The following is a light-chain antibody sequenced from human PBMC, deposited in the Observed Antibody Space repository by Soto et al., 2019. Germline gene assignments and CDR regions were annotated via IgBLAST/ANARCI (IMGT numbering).Light chain of an antibody. CDR1: QSIGSY. CDR3: QQNYGTPFT. V-gene: IGKV1-39*01. J-gene: IGKJ2*01. CDR2: GAF. Sequence: DIQMTQSPSSLSASVGDRVTITCRASQSIGSYLSWYQQKPGKAPNLLISGAFTLHSGVPSRFSGSGSVTDFTLTISSLQPEDFATFYCQQNYGTPFTFGQGTKVEIK.